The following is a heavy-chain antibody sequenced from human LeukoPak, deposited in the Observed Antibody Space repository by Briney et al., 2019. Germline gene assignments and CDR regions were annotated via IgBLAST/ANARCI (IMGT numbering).Heavy chain of an antibody. Sequence: ASVKVSCKASGYTFTSYGISWVRQAPGQGLERMGWISAYNGNTNYAQKLQGRVTMTTDTSTSTAYMELRSLRSDDTAVYYCARKIILWFGEIAFDIWGQGTMVTVSS. CDR1: GYTFTSYG. V-gene: IGHV1-18*01. J-gene: IGHJ3*02. D-gene: IGHD3-10*01. CDR2: ISAYNGNT. CDR3: ARKIILWFGEIAFDI.